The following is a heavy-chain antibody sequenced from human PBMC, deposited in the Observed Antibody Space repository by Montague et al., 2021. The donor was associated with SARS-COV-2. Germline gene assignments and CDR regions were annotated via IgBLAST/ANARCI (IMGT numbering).Heavy chain of an antibody. CDR2: IYYSGSI. V-gene: IGHV4-28*05. D-gene: IGHD2-2*01. J-gene: IGHJ5*02. Sequence: SETLSLTCAVSGYSISSSNWWGWIRQPPGKGLEWIGYIYYSGSIYYNPSLKSRATMSVDTSKNQFSLKLSSVTAVDTVVYYCARSPCSSTSCYAGWFDPWGQGTLVTVSS. CDR1: GYSISSSNW. CDR3: ARSPCSSTSCYAGWFDP.